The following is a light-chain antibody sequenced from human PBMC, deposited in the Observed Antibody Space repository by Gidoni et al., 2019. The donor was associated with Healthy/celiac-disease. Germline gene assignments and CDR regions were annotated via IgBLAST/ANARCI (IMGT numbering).Light chain of an antibody. CDR2: AAS. Sequence: DIQMPQSPSSLSASVGDRVTITCRASQSISSYLNWYQQKPGKAPKLLIYAASSLQSGVPSRFSGSGSGTDFTLTISRRQPEDFATYYCQQSYSTPYTFGQGTKVEIK. J-gene: IGKJ1*01. CDR1: QSISSY. CDR3: QQSYSTPYT. V-gene: IGKV1-39*01.